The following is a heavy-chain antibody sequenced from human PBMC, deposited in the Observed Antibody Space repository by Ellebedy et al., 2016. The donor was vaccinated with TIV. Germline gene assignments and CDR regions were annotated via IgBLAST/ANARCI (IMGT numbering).Heavy chain of an antibody. J-gene: IGHJ4*02. V-gene: IGHV4-38-2*02. D-gene: IGHD2-2*01. Sequence: SETLSLTXTVSGYSISSGYYWGWIRQPPGKGLEWIGSIYHSGSTYYNPSLKSRVTISVDTSKNQFSLKLSSVTAADTAVYYCATWEGYCSSTSCHDYWGQGTLVTVSS. CDR1: GYSISSGYY. CDR3: ATWEGYCSSTSCHDY. CDR2: IYHSGST.